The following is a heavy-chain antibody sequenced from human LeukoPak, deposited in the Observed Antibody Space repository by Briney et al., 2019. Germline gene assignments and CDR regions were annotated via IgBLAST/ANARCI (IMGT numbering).Heavy chain of an antibody. CDR2: ISESGRT. CDR3: VRGRTDYYYYMDV. Sequence: SETLSLTCGVSAEPFSGYYWSWVRQPPGEGLEWIGDISESGRTNYNPSLKSRVTISVDPSKNQFSLKLTSMTAADTAVYFCVRGRTDYYYYMDVWGKGTTVTVSS. J-gene: IGHJ6*03. V-gene: IGHV4-34*01. CDR1: AEPFSGYY.